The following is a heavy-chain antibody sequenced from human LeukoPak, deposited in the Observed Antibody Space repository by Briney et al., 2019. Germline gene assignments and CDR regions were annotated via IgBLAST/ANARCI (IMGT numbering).Heavy chain of an antibody. V-gene: IGHV3-7*01. CDR1: GFTLSNYW. D-gene: IGHD6-19*01. CDR3: ARYGNGAWLAHYSFDI. Sequence: PGGSLRLSCAASGFTLSNYWMSWVRQAPGKGLEWVANIKQDGSEKYYVDSVKGRFAISRDNAKNSLYLQMNSLRAEDTAVNYCARYGNGAWLAHYSFDIWGQGTMVTVSS. CDR2: IKQDGSEK. J-gene: IGHJ3*02.